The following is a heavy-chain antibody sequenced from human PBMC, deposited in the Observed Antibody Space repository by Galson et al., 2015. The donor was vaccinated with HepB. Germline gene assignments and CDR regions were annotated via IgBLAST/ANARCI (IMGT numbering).Heavy chain of an antibody. CDR1: GFTFSNHA. J-gene: IGHJ4*02. D-gene: IGHD3-10*01. V-gene: IGHV3-23*01. CDR2: ISAIGGDT. Sequence: SLRLSCAASGFTFSNHAMSWVRQAPGKGLEWVSLISAIGGDTDYADSVKGRFTISRDNSKNTLYPQMNSLRAEDTAVYYCANNGSGIFWNWGQGALVTVSS. CDR3: ANNGSGIFWN.